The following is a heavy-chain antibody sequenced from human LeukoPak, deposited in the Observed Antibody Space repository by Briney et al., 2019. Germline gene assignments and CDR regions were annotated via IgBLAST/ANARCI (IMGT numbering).Heavy chain of an antibody. J-gene: IGHJ4*02. CDR3: TTAPVPSGKFDY. Sequence: GGSLRLSCAASGFTFSNAWMSWVRQAPGKGREWVGRIKSKTDGATTDYAAPVKGRLTISRGDSKNTLYLQMNSLKTEDIAVYYCTTAPVPSGKFDYWGQGTLVTVSS. CDR1: GFTFSNAW. V-gene: IGHV3-15*01. CDR2: IKSKTDGATT.